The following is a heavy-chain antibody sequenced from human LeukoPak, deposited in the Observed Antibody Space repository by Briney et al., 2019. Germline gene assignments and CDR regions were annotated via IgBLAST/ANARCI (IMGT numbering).Heavy chain of an antibody. CDR2: ISSSGSTI. CDR3: ARGDDYGDYYYYYYMDV. J-gene: IGHJ6*03. Sequence: GGSLRLSCAASGFTFSSYEMNWVRQAPGKGLEWVSYISSSGSTIYYADSVKGRFTISRDNAKNSLYLQMNSLRAEDTAVYYCARGDDYGDYYYYYYMDVWGKGTTVTISS. CDR1: GFTFSSYE. V-gene: IGHV3-48*03. D-gene: IGHD4-17*01.